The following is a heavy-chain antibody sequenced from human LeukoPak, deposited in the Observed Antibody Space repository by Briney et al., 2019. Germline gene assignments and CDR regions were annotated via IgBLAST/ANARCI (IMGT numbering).Heavy chain of an antibody. CDR2: IRFDGSHK. Sequence: GGSLRLSCAASGFTFSNYEMNWVRQAPGKGLDWVAFIRFDGSHKYYADSVKGRFTISRDNSKNTLFLQMNSLRAEDTAVYYCAKERGYSSALYFDYWGQGTLVTVSS. J-gene: IGHJ4*02. CDR1: GFTFSNYE. CDR3: AKERGYSSALYFDY. D-gene: IGHD3-22*01. V-gene: IGHV3-30*02.